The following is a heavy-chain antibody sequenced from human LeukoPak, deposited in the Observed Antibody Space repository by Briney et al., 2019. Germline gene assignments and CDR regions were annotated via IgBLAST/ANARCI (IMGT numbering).Heavy chain of an antibody. D-gene: IGHD6-19*01. CDR1: GGSISSSSYY. V-gene: IGHV4-39*07. CDR3: ARDSSGWLYFDY. J-gene: IGHJ4*02. CDR2: IYYSGST. Sequence: SETLSLTCTVSGGSISSSSYYWGWIRQPPGKGLEWIGSIYYSGSTYYNPSLKSRVTISVDTSKNQFSLKLSSVTAADTAVYYCARDSSGWLYFDYWGQGTLVTVSS.